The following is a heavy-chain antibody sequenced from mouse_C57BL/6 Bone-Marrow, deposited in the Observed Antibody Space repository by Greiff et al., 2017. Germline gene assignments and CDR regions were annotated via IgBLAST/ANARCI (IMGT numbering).Heavy chain of an antibody. V-gene: IGHV1-63*01. J-gene: IGHJ4*01. CDR2: INPGGGGT. CDR3: ARRGRCLYAMDY. Sequence: QVQLQQSGAELVRPGTSVKMSCKASGYTFTNYWIGWAKQRPGHSLEWIGDINPGGGGTTYNQKFKGKATLTADKSSSTAYMQLSSLTSEDSAIYYCARRGRCLYAMDYWGQGTSVTVSS. CDR1: GYTFTNYW.